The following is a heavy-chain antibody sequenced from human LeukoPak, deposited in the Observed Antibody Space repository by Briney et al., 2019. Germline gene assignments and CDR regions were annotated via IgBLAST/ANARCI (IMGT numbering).Heavy chain of an antibody. D-gene: IGHD3-22*01. J-gene: IGHJ4*02. CDR3: ARVTTGGYYNY. Sequence: QASETLSLTCTVSGGSISSGSYYWSWIRQPAGKGLEWIGRIYTSGSTNYNSSLKSRVTISLDTSENHFSLKLSSVTAADTAVYYCARVTTGGYYNYWGQGTLVTVSS. V-gene: IGHV4-61*02. CDR1: GGSISSGSYY. CDR2: IYTSGST.